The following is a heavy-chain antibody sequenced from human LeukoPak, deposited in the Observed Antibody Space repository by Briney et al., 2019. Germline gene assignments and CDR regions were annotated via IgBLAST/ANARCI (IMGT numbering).Heavy chain of an antibody. Sequence: SVKVSCKASGGTFSSYAISWVRQAPGQGLEWMGRIIPILGIANYAQEFQGRVTITADKSTSTAYMELSSLRSEDTAVYYCARPKSEWIFGVVPLPYGMDVWGQGTTVTVSS. CDR2: IIPILGIA. J-gene: IGHJ6*02. V-gene: IGHV1-69*04. D-gene: IGHD3-3*01. CDR1: GGTFSSYA. CDR3: ARPKSEWIFGVVPLPYGMDV.